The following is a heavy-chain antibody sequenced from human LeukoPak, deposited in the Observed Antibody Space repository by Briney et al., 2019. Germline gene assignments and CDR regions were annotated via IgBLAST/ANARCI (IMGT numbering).Heavy chain of an antibody. V-gene: IGHV4-59*12. CDR2: FSNSGTT. CDR1: GGSISDYY. Sequence: SETLSLTCTVSGGSISDYYWSWVRQPPAKGQEWMGYFSNSGTTNQNPSLKRRVTMPVDTSKTQFSLKLSSVTAADTAVYYCARGSNWGDYWGQGALVTVSS. CDR3: ARGSNWGDY. J-gene: IGHJ4*02. D-gene: IGHD7-27*01.